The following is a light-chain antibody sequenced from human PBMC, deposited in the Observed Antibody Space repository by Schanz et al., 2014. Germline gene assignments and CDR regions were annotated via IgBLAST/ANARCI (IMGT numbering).Light chain of an antibody. CDR3: QQYGALPFT. Sequence: EIVLTQSPATLSLSPGQRATLSCRTSQSVRIYLAQNQQNPGQAPRLLIFDASNRATGIPDRFSGSGSVTDFTLTISRLEPEDSAVYYCQQYGALPFTFGGGTKVQI. CDR2: DAS. V-gene: IGKV3-11*01. CDR1: QSVRIY. J-gene: IGKJ4*01.